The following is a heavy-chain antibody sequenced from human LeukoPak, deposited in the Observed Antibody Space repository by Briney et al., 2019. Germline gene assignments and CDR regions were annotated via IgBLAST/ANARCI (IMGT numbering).Heavy chain of an antibody. D-gene: IGHD5-18*01. CDR3: ANQKGRIQPLDY. V-gene: IGHV1-69*13. J-gene: IGHJ4*02. CDR1: GGTFSSYA. CDR2: IIPIFGTA. Sequence: GASVKVSCKASGGTFSSYAISWVRQAPGQGLEWMGGIIPIFGTANYAQKFQGRVTITADESTSTAYMELSSLRSEDTAVYYCANQKGRIQPLDYWGQGTLVTVSS.